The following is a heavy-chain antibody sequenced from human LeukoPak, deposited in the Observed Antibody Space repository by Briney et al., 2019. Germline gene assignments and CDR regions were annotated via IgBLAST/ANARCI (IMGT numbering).Heavy chain of an antibody. Sequence: GGSLRLSCAVSGFTFTSYWMSWVRQAPGKGLEWVANIKQDGTEKYYADSVKGRFTTSRDNAKKSLYLQMNSLRAEDTAVYYCARDAEVGTLFGVLSRYNWFDPWGQGALVTVSS. CDR3: ARDAEVGTLFGVLSRYNWFDP. CDR1: GFTFTSYW. CDR2: IKQDGTEK. V-gene: IGHV3-7*01. J-gene: IGHJ5*02. D-gene: IGHD3-3*01.